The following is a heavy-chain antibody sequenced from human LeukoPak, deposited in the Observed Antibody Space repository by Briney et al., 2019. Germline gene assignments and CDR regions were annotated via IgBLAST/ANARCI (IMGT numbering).Heavy chain of an antibody. V-gene: IGHV3-7*01. D-gene: IGHD2-8*01. CDR3: AREMEGFDY. Sequence: PGGSLRLSCAASGFTFSRYWISWVRQAPGKGLEWVANIKQDGSEKSYVDSVKGRFTISRDNAKNSLYLQMDSLRAEDTAVYYCAREMEGFDYWGQGTLVTASS. CDR2: IKQDGSEK. J-gene: IGHJ4*02. CDR1: GFTFSRYW.